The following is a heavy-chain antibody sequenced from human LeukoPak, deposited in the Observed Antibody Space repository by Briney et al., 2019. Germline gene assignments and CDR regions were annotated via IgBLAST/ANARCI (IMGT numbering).Heavy chain of an antibody. CDR3: ARAIHITISYYFDY. Sequence: GGSLRLSCVASGFSFRSYAMNWVRQAPGKGLEWVANIQQDGSEKYYMDSVKGRFTISRDNAKNSLYLQMNSLRAEDTAVYYCARAIHITISYYFDYWGQGTLVTVSS. D-gene: IGHD3-3*01. V-gene: IGHV3-7*01. J-gene: IGHJ4*02. CDR2: IQQDGSEK. CDR1: GFSFRSYA.